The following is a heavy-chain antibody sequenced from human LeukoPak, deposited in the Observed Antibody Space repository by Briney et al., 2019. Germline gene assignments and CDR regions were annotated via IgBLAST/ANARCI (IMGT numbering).Heavy chain of an antibody. Sequence: SETLSLTCTVSGGSISNYYWSWLRRPPGKGPEWVGYIYYSGNTDYNPSLESRVTISVDTSKNQFSLKLSSVTAADTAVYYCAREIWYSGFFDYWGPGTLVTVSS. D-gene: IGHD1-26*01. CDR2: IYYSGNT. J-gene: IGHJ4*02. CDR3: AREIWYSGFFDY. CDR1: GGSISNYY. V-gene: IGHV4-59*01.